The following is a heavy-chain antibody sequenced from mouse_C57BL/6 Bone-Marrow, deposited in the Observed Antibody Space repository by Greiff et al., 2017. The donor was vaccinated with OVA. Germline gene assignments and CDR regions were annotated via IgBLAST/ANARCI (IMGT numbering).Heavy chain of an antibody. CDR2: IVPEDGET. CDR1: GFNIKDYY. J-gene: IGHJ3*01. Sequence: EVQLQQSGAELVKPGASVKLSCTASGFNIKDYYMHWVKQRTEQGLEWIGRIVPEDGETKYAPKFPGKAPITADTSSNTAYLQLSSLTSEDTAVYYCAREWLLPWFAYWGQGTLVTVSA. CDR3: AREWLLPWFAY. D-gene: IGHD2-3*01. V-gene: IGHV14-2*01.